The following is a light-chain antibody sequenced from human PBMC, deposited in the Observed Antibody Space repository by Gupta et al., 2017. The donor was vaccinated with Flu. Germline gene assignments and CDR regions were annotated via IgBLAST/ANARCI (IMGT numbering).Light chain of an antibody. J-gene: IGKJ2*01. Sequence: EIIMTQSPDILSFSPGERATLSCRASQAIATTFLAWYQQKPGQAPRLVVYGTSNTATGIPNRFSGSGSGTDFFLTISRLEPEDFAVYYCQQEACLPRTFGQGTKVEIK. V-gene: IGKV3-20*01. CDR2: GTS. CDR1: QAIATTF. CDR3: QQEACLPRT.